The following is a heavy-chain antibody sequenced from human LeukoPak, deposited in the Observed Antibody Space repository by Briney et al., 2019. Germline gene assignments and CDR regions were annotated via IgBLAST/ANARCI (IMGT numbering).Heavy chain of an antibody. CDR1: GFTFSSYS. D-gene: IGHD3-10*01. J-gene: IGHJ5*02. CDR3: ARDIGTYYYGSGSYYGWFDP. V-gene: IGHV3-48*01. Sequence: PGGSLTLSCAASGFTFSSYSMNWVRQAPGKGLEWVSYISSSSSTIYYADSVKGRFTISRDNANNSLYLQMNSLRAEDTAVYYCARDIGTYYYGSGSYYGWFDPWGQGTLVTVSS. CDR2: ISSSSSTI.